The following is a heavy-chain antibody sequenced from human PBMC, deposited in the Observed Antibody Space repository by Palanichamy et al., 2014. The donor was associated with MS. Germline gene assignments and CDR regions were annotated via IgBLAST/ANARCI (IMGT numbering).Heavy chain of an antibody. J-gene: IGHJ4*02. CDR2: ISYDGTNK. V-gene: IGHV3-30-3*01. CDR1: GFTFSRHA. D-gene: IGHD7-27*01. Sequence: QVQLVESGGGVVQPGRSLRLSCAASGFTFSRHAMHWVRQAPGKGLEWIAVISYDGTNKYYGDSVKGRFTISRDNSRNTLSVLMNSLRADDTAVYYCARGRGAVTASVNWDFDNWGQGTLVTVSS. CDR3: ARGRGAVTASVNWDFDN.